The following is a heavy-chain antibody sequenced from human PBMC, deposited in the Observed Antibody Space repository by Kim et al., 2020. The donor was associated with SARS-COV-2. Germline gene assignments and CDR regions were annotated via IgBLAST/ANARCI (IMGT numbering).Heavy chain of an antibody. D-gene: IGHD2-2*01. CDR3: ARGPFVVVPAAIARYSPTFDY. CDR1: GGSFSGYY. V-gene: IGHV4-34*01. Sequence: SETLSLTCAVYGGSFSGYYWSWIRQPPGKGLEWIGEINHSGSTNYNPSLKSRVTISVDTSKNQFSLKLSSVTAADTAVYYCARGPFVVVPAAIARYSPTFDYWGQGTLVTVSS. J-gene: IGHJ4*02. CDR2: INHSGST.